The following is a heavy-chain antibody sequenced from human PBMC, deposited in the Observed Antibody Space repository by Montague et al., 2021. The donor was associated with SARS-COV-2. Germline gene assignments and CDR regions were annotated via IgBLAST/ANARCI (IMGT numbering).Heavy chain of an antibody. Sequence: SETLSLTCRVSGDSISTSTWWTWVRQTPGKGLEWIGEIFHSGTIXYNPSLKSRVSIPVDKSNNQFSLRLSSLIAADPAVYYCPPLSKRTAAGTRDYFGLDVWGQGTTVVVSS. J-gene: IGHJ6*02. CDR1: GDSISTSTW. V-gene: IGHV4-4*02. CDR3: PPLSKRTAAGTRDYFGLDV. D-gene: IGHD6-13*01. CDR2: IFHSGTI.